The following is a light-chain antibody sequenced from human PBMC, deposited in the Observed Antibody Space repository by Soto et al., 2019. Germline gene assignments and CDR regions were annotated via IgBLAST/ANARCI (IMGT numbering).Light chain of an antibody. CDR1: QGIGTE. J-gene: IGKJ1*01. CDR2: GAS. CDR3: LQDFSYPRT. V-gene: IGKV1-6*02. Sequence: AIQMTQSPSSLSASVGDRVTITCRASQGIGTELGWYQLKPGKAPKLLVYGASTLQSGVLPRFSGSGSGTDFTLTMSSLQPDDFATYYCLQDFSYPRTFGQGTKVEIK.